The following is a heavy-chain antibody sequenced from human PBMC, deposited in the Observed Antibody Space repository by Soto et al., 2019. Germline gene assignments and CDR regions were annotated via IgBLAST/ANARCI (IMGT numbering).Heavy chain of an antibody. Sequence: QVQLQQWGAGLLKPSETLSLTCAVYGGSFSGYYWRWIRQPPGKGLEWIGEINHSGSTNYNPSLKSRVTISVDTSKNQFSLKLSSVTAADTAVYYCASDPGAVAGLRDLSFDYWGQGTLVTVSS. D-gene: IGHD6-19*01. CDR3: ASDPGAVAGLRDLSFDY. CDR2: INHSGST. V-gene: IGHV4-34*01. CDR1: GGSFSGYY. J-gene: IGHJ4*02.